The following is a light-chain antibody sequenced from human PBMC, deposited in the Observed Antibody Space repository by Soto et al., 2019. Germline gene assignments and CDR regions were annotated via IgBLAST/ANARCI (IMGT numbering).Light chain of an antibody. V-gene: IGKV4-1*01. J-gene: IGKJ3*01. CDR3: QQYYSVPFT. CDR1: QSVLYSSDNKNY. Sequence: DIVMTQSPDSLAVSLGEWTTINCKSSQSVLYSSDNKNYLAWYQQKPGQPPKLLIYWASTRESGVPDRFSGSGSGKDFTLTISYLQAEDVTVYYCQQYYSVPFTFGPGTKVDIK. CDR2: WAS.